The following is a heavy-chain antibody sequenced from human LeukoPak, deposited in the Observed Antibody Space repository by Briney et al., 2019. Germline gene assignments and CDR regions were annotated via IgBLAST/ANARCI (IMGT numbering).Heavy chain of an antibody. J-gene: IGHJ1*01. D-gene: IGHD6-13*01. CDR1: GFTFSDYS. CDR2: ISSFSNYI. CDR3: SRGPRNSSSYQYFQH. V-gene: IGHV3-21*01. Sequence: PGGSLRLSCAASGFTFSDYSMNWVRQAPEKGLQWVSSISSFSNYIYYADSAKGRFSISRDNAKDSLFLQMNSLRVEDTAVYYCSRGPRNSSSYQYFQHWGQGTLVTVSS.